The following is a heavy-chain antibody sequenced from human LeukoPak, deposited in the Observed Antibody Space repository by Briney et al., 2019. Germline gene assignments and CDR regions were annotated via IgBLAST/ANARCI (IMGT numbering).Heavy chain of an antibody. J-gene: IGHJ4*02. Sequence: SETLSLTCTVSGGSISSSSYYWGWIRQPPGKGLEWIGSIYYSGSTYYNPSLKSRVTISVDTSKNQFSLKLSSVTAADTAVYYCARTYYYDILTGYQFDYWGQGTLVTVSS. CDR2: IYYSGST. CDR3: ARTYYYDILTGYQFDY. CDR1: GGSISSSSYY. D-gene: IGHD3-9*01. V-gene: IGHV4-39*01.